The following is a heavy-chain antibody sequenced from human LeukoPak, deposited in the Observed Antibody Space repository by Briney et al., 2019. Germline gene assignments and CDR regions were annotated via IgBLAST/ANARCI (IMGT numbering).Heavy chain of an antibody. J-gene: IGHJ4*02. CDR2: ISGSGNSI. V-gene: IGHV3-48*03. D-gene: IGHD2-2*01. CDR3: VRDGRGYCGSTSCRPFDS. CDR1: GFTFSAYE. Sequence: PGGSLRLSCAASGFTFSAYEMNWVRQAPGKGLEPVSYISGSGNSISYADSVRGRFTISRDNAKNSLSLQMNSLRVEDTAVYYCVRDGRGYCGSTSCRPFDSWGRGTQVTVSS.